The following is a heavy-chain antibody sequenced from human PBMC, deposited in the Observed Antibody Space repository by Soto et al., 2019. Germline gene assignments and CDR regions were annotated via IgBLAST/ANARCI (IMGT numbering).Heavy chain of an antibody. CDR1: GFTFSSYA. CDR2: ISYDGSNK. CDR3: ARDLRVTAAFDI. Sequence: QVQLVESGGGVVQPGRSLRLSCAASGFTFSSYAMHWVRQAPGKGLEWVAVISYDGSNKYYADSVTGRVTISRDNSKNTLYLQMNSLRAEDTAVYYCARDLRVTAAFDIWGQGTMVTVSS. J-gene: IGHJ3*02. V-gene: IGHV3-30-3*01. D-gene: IGHD2-21*02.